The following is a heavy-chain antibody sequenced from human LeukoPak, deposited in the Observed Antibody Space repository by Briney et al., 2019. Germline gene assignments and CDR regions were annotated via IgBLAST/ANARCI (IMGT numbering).Heavy chain of an antibody. V-gene: IGHV4-4*07. CDR3: ARVARGGVLRFHFDY. CDR2: IYTSGST. CDR1: GRSITGYY. Sequence: PSETLSLTCTVSGRSITGYYWSWIRQPAGKGLEYIGRIYTSGSTNYNPSLKSRVTMSVDTSKNQFSLKLSSVTAADTAVYYCARVARGGVLRFHFDYWGQGTLVTVSS. J-gene: IGHJ4*02. D-gene: IGHD2-21*01.